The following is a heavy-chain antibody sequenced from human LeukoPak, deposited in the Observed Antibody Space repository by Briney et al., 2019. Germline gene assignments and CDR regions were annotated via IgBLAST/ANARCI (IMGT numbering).Heavy chain of an antibody. CDR1: GFTFSSYG. Sequence: GGSLRLSCAASGFTFSSYGMHWVRQAPGKGLEWVAFVRYDGSNKQFADSVKGRFTMSRDNSKKTLFLLMNSLTTEDMAVYYCAKDVAPSNYYYMDVWGKGTTVTVSS. J-gene: IGHJ6*03. CDR3: AKDVAPSNYYYMDV. CDR2: VRYDGSNK. V-gene: IGHV3-30*02.